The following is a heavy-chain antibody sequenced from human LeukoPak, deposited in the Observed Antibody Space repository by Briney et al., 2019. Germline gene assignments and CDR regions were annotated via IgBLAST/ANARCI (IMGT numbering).Heavy chain of an antibody. J-gene: IGHJ5*01. D-gene: IGHD3-22*01. CDR3: ARVSDSTPDEGS. CDR2: ISPSGSHK. Sequence: GRSLRLSCAASGFTFSSYSMNWVRQAPGKGLEWVSSISPSGSHKYYADSVKGRFTISRDNAKNSVYLQTNSLRAEDTAAYFCARVSDSTPDEGSWGQGALVTVSS. CDR1: GFTFSSYS. V-gene: IGHV3-21*01.